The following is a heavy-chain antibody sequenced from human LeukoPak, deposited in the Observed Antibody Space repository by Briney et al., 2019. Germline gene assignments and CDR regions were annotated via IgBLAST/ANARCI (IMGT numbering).Heavy chain of an antibody. CDR3: AKGGYCSSTSCYPPTD. CDR1: GFTFSSYA. D-gene: IGHD2-2*01. V-gene: IGHV3-23*01. J-gene: IGHJ4*02. CDR2: ISGSGGST. Sequence: GGSLRLSCAASGFTFSSYAMSWVRQAPGKELEWVSAISGSGGSTYYADSVKGRFTISRDNSKNTLYLQMNSLRAEDTAVYYCAKGGYCSSTSCYPPTDWGQGTLVTVSS.